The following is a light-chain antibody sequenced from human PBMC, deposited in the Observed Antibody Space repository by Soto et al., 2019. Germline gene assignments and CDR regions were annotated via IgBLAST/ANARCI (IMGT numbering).Light chain of an antibody. CDR2: GAS. J-gene: IGKJ1*01. CDR1: QSVSSGY. V-gene: IGKV3-20*01. Sequence: EIVLTQSPGTLSLSPGERATLSCRASQSVSSGYLAWYQQRPGQAPRLLIYGASSRATGIPDRFGGSGSGTDFTLTISRLEPEDFAVYYCQQYGNSRTFGQGTKVDIK. CDR3: QQYGNSRT.